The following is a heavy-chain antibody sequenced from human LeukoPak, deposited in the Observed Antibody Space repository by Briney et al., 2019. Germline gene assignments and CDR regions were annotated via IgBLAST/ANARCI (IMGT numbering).Heavy chain of an antibody. J-gene: IGHJ4*02. CDR2: IWNDGSNK. V-gene: IGHV3-33*01. CDR1: GFTFSIYG. Sequence: GGSLRLSCAASGFTFSIYGMHWVRQAPGKGLEWVAVIWNDGSNKYYADSVKGRFTISRDNSKNTLYLQMNSLRAEDTAVYSCARGGQSKYDSSGYLNYFDYWGQGTLVTVSS. D-gene: IGHD3-22*01. CDR3: ARGGQSKYDSSGYLNYFDY.